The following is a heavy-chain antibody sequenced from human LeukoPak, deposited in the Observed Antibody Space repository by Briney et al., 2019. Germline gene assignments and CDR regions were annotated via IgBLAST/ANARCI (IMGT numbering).Heavy chain of an antibody. J-gene: IGHJ3*02. D-gene: IGHD3-16*01. CDR1: GGSISSYY. CDR2: IYYSGST. V-gene: IGHV4-59*01. Sequence: SETLSLTCTVSGGSISSYYWSWIRQPPGKGLEWIGYIYYSGSTNYNPSLKSRVTISVDTSKNQFSLKLSSVTAAGTAVYYCARVGGHDVFDIWGQGTMVTVSS. CDR3: ARVGGHDVFDI.